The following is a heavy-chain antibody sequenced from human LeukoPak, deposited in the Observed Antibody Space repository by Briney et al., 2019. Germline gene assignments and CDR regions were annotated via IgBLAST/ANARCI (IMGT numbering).Heavy chain of an antibody. V-gene: IGHV3-23*01. J-gene: IGHJ4*02. Sequence: SGGSLRLSCAASGFTFSSYAMSWVRQAPGKGLEWVSAISGSGGSTYYADSVKGRFTISRDNSKNTLYLQMNSLRAEDTAVYYCAIYVRAPACFDYWGQGTLVTVSS. CDR3: AIYVRAPACFDY. D-gene: IGHD5/OR15-5a*01. CDR2: ISGSGGST. CDR1: GFTFSSYA.